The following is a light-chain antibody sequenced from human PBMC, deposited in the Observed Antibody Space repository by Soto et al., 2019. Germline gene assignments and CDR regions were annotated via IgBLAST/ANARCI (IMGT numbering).Light chain of an antibody. Sequence: DIQMTQSPSTLSASVGDRVTITCRASQSISSWLAWYQQKPGKAPKLLIYKASSLESGVPSRFSGSGSGTEFTLTISRLQPDDFATYYCQQYNSSPTFGQGPKVEIK. V-gene: IGKV1-5*03. CDR3: QQYNSSPT. J-gene: IGKJ1*01. CDR1: QSISSW. CDR2: KAS.